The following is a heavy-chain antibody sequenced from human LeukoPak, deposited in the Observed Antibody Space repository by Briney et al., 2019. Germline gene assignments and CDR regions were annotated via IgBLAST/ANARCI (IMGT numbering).Heavy chain of an antibody. CDR2: IYTSGST. D-gene: IGHD2-2*03. CDR3: ARDGYCSSTSCYHYYGMDV. J-gene: IGHJ6*02. CDR1: GGSISSYY. V-gene: IGHV4-4*07. Sequence: SETLSLTCTVSGGSISSYYWGWIRQPAGKGLEWIGRIYTSGSTNYNPSLKSRVTMSVDTSKNQFSLKLSSVTAADTAVYYCARDGYCSSTSCYHYYGMDVWGQGTTVTVSS.